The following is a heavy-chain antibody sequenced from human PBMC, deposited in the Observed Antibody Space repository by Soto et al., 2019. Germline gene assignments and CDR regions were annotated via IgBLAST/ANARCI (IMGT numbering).Heavy chain of an antibody. D-gene: IGHD2-2*01. J-gene: IGHJ4*02. CDR1: EFTFKSYG. V-gene: IGHV3-30*03. CDR3: ARDSYRGDVVLTPAPYGNDY. Sequence: GGSLRLSCAASEFTFKSYGMHWVRQAPDKGLAWVAVISFDGNRKHYADSVRGRFTISRGNSKNTLYLQMNSLRTEDTAIYYCARDSYRGDVVLTPAPYGNDYWGRGTLVTVSS. CDR2: ISFDGNRK.